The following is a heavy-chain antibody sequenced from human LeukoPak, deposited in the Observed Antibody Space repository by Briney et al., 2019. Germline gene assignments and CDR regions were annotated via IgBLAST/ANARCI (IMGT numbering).Heavy chain of an antibody. Sequence: GGSLRLSCAASGFTFSTYAMSWVRQAPGKGLEWVSLIGGSDGRTRYADSMKGRFTISRDNSKNTLYLEMNSLRAEDTAVYYCAKDSSSYDWGYMDVWGKGTTVTISS. J-gene: IGHJ6*03. CDR2: IGGSDGRT. CDR3: AKDSSSYDWGYMDV. CDR1: GFTFSTYA. V-gene: IGHV3-23*01. D-gene: IGHD3-22*01.